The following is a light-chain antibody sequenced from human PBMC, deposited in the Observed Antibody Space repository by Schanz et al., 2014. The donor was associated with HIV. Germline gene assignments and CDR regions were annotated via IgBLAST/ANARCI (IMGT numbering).Light chain of an antibody. CDR3: SSLTTSSAPV. CDR1: SSDVGGYNY. J-gene: IGLJ1*01. V-gene: IGLV2-14*03. CDR2: GVF. Sequence: QSALTQPRSVSGSPGQSVTISCTGTSSDVGGYNYVSWYQQHPGKAPKVVIYGVFDRPSGISNRFSGSKSGNTASLTISGLQPEDEADYYCSSLTTSSAPVFGTGTKLTVL.